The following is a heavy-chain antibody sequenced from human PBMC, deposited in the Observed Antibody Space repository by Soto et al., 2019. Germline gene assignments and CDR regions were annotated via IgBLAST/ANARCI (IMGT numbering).Heavy chain of an antibody. J-gene: IGHJ6*03. V-gene: IGHV3-30*03. CDR3: VREGFFYMDV. CDR1: GFTFNIYG. CDR2: ISYDGSNK. Sequence: GGSLRLSCAASGFTFNIYGMHWVRQAPSKGLEWVTVISYDGSNKYYADSVKGRFTVSRDNSKNTLYLQMDSLRAEDTAVYYCVREGFFYMDVWGKGITVTVSS.